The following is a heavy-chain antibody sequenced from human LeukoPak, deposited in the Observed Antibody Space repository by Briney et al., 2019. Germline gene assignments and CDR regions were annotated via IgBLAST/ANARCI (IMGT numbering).Heavy chain of an antibody. CDR2: IRSSGDII. V-gene: IGHV3-48*03. J-gene: IGHJ4*02. Sequence: PGGSLRLSCAASGFTFSSYEMNWVRQAPGKGLQWVSYIRSSGDIIHYADSVKGRFTISRDTAKNTLYLQMNNLRDEDTAVYYCARDPMALDFWGRGTLVTVSS. D-gene: IGHD3-10*01. CDR3: ARDPMALDF. CDR1: GFTFSSYE.